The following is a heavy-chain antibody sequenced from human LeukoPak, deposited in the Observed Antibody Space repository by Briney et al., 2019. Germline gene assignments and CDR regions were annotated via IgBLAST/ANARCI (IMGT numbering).Heavy chain of an antibody. J-gene: IGHJ4*02. CDR1: GYTFTSYY. CDR2: INPSGGST. V-gene: IGHV1-46*01. CDR3: ARGAGGFGEFDFDY. D-gene: IGHD3-10*01. Sequence: GASVKVSCKASGYTFTSYYMHWVRQAPGQGLEWMGIINPSGGSTSYAQKFQGRVTMTRDMSITTAYMELSRLRSDDTAVYYCARGAGGFGEFDFDYWGQGTLVTVSS.